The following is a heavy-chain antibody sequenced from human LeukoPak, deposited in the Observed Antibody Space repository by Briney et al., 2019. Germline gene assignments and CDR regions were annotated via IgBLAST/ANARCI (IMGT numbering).Heavy chain of an antibody. V-gene: IGHV3-23*01. CDR3: AREGYYDILTGLDY. D-gene: IGHD3-9*01. CDR1: GFTFSSYA. CDR2: ISSSGGST. Sequence: GGSLRLSCAASGFTFSSYAMNWVRQAPGKGLEWVSAISSSGGSTYYADSVKGRFTISRDNSKNTLYLQMNSLRAEDTAVYYCAREGYYDILTGLDYWGQGTLVTVSS. J-gene: IGHJ4*02.